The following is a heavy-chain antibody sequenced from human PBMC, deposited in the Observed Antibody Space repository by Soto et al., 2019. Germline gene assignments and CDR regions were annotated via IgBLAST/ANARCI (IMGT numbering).Heavy chain of an antibody. J-gene: IGHJ4*02. CDR3: AKVSGPVVVVAATPLDFDY. CDR2: ISGSGGST. Sequence: GGSLRLSCAASGFTFSSYAMSWVRQAPGKGLEWVSAISGSGGSTYYADSVKGRFTISRDNSKNTLYLQMNSLRAEDTAVYYCAKVSGPVVVVAATPLDFDYWGQGTLVTVSS. CDR1: GFTFSSYA. V-gene: IGHV3-23*01. D-gene: IGHD2-15*01.